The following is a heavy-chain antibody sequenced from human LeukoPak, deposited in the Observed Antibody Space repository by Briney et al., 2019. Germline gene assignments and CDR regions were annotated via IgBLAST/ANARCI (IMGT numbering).Heavy chain of an antibody. CDR3: AKGPKVNSGYHPGY. V-gene: IGHV3-30*02. D-gene: IGHD3-22*01. CDR2: IRYDGSNK. J-gene: IGHJ4*02. Sequence: GGSLRLSCAASGFTFSSYGMHWVRQAPGKGLEWVAFIRYDGSNKYYADSVKGRFTISRDYSRNTLHLQMNSLRTEDTAIYYCAKGPKVNSGYHPGYWGQGTLVTVSS. CDR1: GFTFSSYG.